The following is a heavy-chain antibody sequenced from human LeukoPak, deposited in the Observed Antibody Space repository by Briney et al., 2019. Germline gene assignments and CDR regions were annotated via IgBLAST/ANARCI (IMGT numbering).Heavy chain of an antibody. Sequence: PGGSLRLSCAASGFTFSSYSMNWVRQAPGKGLEWVSSISSSSTYIYYADSVKGRFTISRDNAKNSLYLQMNSLRAEDTAVFYCARNTITGYYYGMDVWGQGNTVTVSS. J-gene: IGHJ6*02. CDR3: ARNTITGYYYGMDV. V-gene: IGHV3-21*01. CDR2: ISSSSTYI. CDR1: GFTFSSYS. D-gene: IGHD3-10*01.